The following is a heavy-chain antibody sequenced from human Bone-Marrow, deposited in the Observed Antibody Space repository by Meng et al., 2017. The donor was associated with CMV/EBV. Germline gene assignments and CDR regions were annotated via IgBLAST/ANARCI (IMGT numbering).Heavy chain of an antibody. V-gene: IGHV3-74*01. CDR3: ARDDTYYDFWSGYYPYYYYGMDV. D-gene: IGHD3-3*01. CDR2: INSDGSST. CDR1: GFTFSDYW. J-gene: IGHJ6*02. Sequence: GGSLRLSCAASGFTFSDYWMHWVRQVPGKGLVWVSRINSDGSSTSYADSVKGRFTISRDNAKNTLYLQMNSLRAEDTAVYYCARDDTYYDFWSGYYPYYYYGMDVWGQGTTVTVSS.